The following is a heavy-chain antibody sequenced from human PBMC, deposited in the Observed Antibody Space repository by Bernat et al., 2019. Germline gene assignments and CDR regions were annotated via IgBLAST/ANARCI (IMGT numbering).Heavy chain of an antibody. Sequence: QVQLQQWGAGLLKPSETLSLTCAVYGGSFSGYYWSWIRQPPGKGLEWIGEINHSGSTNYNPSLKSRVTISVDTSKNQFSLKLSSVTAADTAVYYCASGAYCSGGSCYSHYYYYYGMDVWGQGTTVTVSS. CDR2: INHSGST. V-gene: IGHV4-34*01. CDR1: GGSFSGYY. CDR3: ASGAYCSGGSCYSHYYYYYGMDV. J-gene: IGHJ6*02. D-gene: IGHD2-15*01.